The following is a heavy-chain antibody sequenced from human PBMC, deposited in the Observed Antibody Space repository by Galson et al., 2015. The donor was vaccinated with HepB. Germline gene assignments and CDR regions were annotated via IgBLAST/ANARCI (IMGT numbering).Heavy chain of an antibody. J-gene: IGHJ4*02. CDR2: IGGNGGRT. Sequence: SLRLSCAASGFIFGDYAMNWVRQAPGKGLEWVSTIGGNGGRTHYVDSVKGRFTISRDNSKYTLYLQMNSLRVEDTAVYYCAKDLDFYYDSSAYSDWGRGILITVSS. CDR3: AKDLDFYYDSSAYSD. V-gene: IGHV3-23*01. CDR1: GFIFGDYA. D-gene: IGHD3-22*01.